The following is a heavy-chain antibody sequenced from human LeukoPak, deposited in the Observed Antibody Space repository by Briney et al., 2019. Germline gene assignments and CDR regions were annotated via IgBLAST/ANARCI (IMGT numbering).Heavy chain of an antibody. V-gene: IGHV4-34*01. J-gene: IGHJ4*02. CDR2: INHSGST. CDR1: GGSFSGYY. Sequence: SETLSLTCAVYGGSFSGYYWSWIRQPPGKGLEWIGEINHSGSTNYNPSLKSRVTISVDTSKNQFSLKLSSVTAADTAVYYCARIPPADYYDSSGYTFDYWDQGTLVTVSS. CDR3: ARIPPADYYDSSGYTFDY. D-gene: IGHD3-22*01.